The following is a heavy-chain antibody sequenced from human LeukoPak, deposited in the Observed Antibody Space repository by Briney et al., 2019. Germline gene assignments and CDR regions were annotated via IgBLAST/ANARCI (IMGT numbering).Heavy chain of an antibody. CDR2: ISSSGSTI. V-gene: IGHV3-48*03. D-gene: IGHD3-3*01. Sequence: GGSLRLSCAASGFTFSSYEMNWVRQAPGKGLEWVSYISSSGSTIYYADSVKGRFTISRDSAKNSLYLQMNSLRAEDTAVYYCAREVTILGDAFDIWGQGTMVTVSS. CDR3: AREVTILGDAFDI. CDR1: GFTFSSYE. J-gene: IGHJ3*02.